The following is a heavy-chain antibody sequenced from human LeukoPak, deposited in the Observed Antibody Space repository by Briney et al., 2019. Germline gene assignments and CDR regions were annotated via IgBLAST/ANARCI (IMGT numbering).Heavy chain of an antibody. D-gene: IGHD5-12*01. CDR1: GFIFSSSE. J-gene: IGHJ1*01. CDR2: ITGSGTPK. Sequence: GGSLRLSCAASGFIFSSSEINWMRQAPGKGPEWLSSITGSGTPKHYADSVKGQFTISRDSVKTVVYLQMNSLRDEDTAVYYCDYQGKWGQGTLVTVSS. CDR3: DYQGK. V-gene: IGHV3-48*03.